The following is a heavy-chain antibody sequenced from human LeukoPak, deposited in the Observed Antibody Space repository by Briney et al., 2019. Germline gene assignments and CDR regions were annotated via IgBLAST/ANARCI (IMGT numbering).Heavy chain of an antibody. D-gene: IGHD6-19*01. J-gene: IGHJ4*02. CDR1: GYNFTNYW. V-gene: IGHV5-10-1*01. Sequence: KFGESLKISCKGSGYNFTNYWISWVRQMPGKGLEWMGTIDPSDSYNNYSPSFQGHVTISADKSISTAYLQWSSLKASDTAMYYCARQRDSSGWYDYWGQGTLVTVSS. CDR3: ARQRDSSGWYDY. CDR2: IDPSDSYN.